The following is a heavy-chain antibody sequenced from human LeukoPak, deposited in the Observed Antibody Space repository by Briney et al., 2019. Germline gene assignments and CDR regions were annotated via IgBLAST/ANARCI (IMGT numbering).Heavy chain of an antibody. J-gene: IGHJ4*02. CDR3: AKDWAPYCGGDCYFNY. Sequence: PGGSLRLSCAASGFIFNNYGMHWVRQAPGKGQEWVAVISYDGSNKNYADSVKGRFTISRDSSKNTVYLQMNSLRVEDTAVYYCAKDWAPYCGGDCYFNYWGQGTLVTVSS. CDR2: ISYDGSNK. CDR1: GFIFNNYG. D-gene: IGHD2-21*02. V-gene: IGHV3-30*18.